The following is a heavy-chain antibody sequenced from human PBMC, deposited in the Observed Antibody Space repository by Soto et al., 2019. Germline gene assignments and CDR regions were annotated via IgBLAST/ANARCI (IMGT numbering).Heavy chain of an antibody. CDR1: GYSFPSYW. Sequence: GESLKISCKGSGYSFPSYWIGWVRQTPGNGLECMGFIYPGDSDTTYSPSFQGQVTISADKSTSTAFLQWTSLKASDTGMYYCARVDSSGCSEYWGRGTQVTVSS. CDR2: IYPGDSDT. D-gene: IGHD6-19*01. J-gene: IGHJ4*02. CDR3: ARVDSSGCSEY. V-gene: IGHV5-51*01.